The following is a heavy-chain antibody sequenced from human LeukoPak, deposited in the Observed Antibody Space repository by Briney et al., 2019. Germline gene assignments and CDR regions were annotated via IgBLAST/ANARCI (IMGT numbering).Heavy chain of an antibody. Sequence: GGSLRLSCAASGFTFSSYSMNWVRQAPGKGLEWVSSISSSSSYIYYADSVKGRFTISRDNAKNSLYLQMNSLRAEDTAVYYCARVYSTIFGVVRNWFDPWGQGTLVTVSS. D-gene: IGHD3-3*01. J-gene: IGHJ5*02. CDR3: ARVYSTIFGVVRNWFDP. CDR1: GFTFSSYS. V-gene: IGHV3-21*01. CDR2: ISSSSSYI.